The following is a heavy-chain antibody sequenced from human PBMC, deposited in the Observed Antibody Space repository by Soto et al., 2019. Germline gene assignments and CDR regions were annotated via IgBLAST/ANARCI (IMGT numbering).Heavy chain of an antibody. CDR1: GFTFSSYG. J-gene: IGHJ4*02. V-gene: IGHV3-33*01. CDR3: ARGRSIPFGELFTGADY. Sequence: GGSLRLSCAASGFTFSSYGMHWVRQAPGKGLEWVAVIWYDGSNKYYADSVKGRFTISRDNSKNTLYLQMNSLRAEDTAVYYCARGRSIPFGELFTGADYWGQGTLVTVSS. CDR2: IWYDGSNK. D-gene: IGHD3-10*01.